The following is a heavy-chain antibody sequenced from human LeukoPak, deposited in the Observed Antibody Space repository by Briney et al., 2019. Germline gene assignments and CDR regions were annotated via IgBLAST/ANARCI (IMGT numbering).Heavy chain of an antibody. V-gene: IGHV3-30*01. J-gene: IGHJ4*02. D-gene: IGHD5-12*01. CDR1: GFTFSSYA. CDR3: ERDKGRWLRYFDY. Sequence: PGRSLRLSCAASGFTFSSYAMHWVRQAPGKGLEWVAVISYDGSNKYYADSVKGRFTISRDNSKNTLYLQMNSLRAEDTAVYYCERDKGRWLRYFDYWGQGTLATVSS. CDR2: ISYDGSNK.